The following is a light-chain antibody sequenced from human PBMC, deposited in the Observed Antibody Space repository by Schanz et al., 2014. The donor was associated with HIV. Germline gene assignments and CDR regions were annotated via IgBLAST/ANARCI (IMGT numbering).Light chain of an antibody. CDR1: SSNIGAGYD. Sequence: SVLTQPPSVSGAPGQRVTISCTGSSSNIGAGYDVHWYQQLPGTAPKLLIYGNSNRPSGVPDRFSGSQSGTSASLAISGLQSEDEADYYCATWDDTLNGWVFGGGTKLTVL. CDR3: ATWDDTLNGWV. CDR2: GNS. J-gene: IGLJ3*02. V-gene: IGLV1-40*01.